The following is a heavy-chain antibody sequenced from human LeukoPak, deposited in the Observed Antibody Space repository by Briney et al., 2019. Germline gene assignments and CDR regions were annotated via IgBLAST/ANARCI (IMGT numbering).Heavy chain of an antibody. CDR1: GGSISSNGYY. CDR2: FYYTGST. CDR3: ARVRYIVVVPAANPNWFDP. J-gene: IGHJ5*02. V-gene: IGHV4-39*01. D-gene: IGHD2-2*01. Sequence: SETLSLTCTVSGGSISSNGYYWGWIRQPPGKGLEWIGSFYYTGSTFYSPSLKSRVTISVDTSKNQFSLKLSSVTAADTAVYYCARVRYIVVVPAANPNWFDPWGQGTLVTVSS.